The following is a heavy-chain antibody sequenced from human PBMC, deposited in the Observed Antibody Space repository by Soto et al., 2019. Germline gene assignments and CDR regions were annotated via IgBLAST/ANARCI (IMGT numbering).Heavy chain of an antibody. CDR2: ISWNSETI. D-gene: IGHD4-17*01. J-gene: IGHJ4*02. Sequence: EVQLVESGGGLVQPGRSLRLSCAASGFTVDDYAMHWVRQAPGKGLEWVSGISWNSETIDYADSVKGRFTISRDNAKSSLFLQMNSLRPDDTALYYCAKDMNWGGMTTIHYFDSCGQGTLVTVSS. CDR3: AKDMNWGGMTTIHYFDS. V-gene: IGHV3-9*01. CDR1: GFTVDDYA.